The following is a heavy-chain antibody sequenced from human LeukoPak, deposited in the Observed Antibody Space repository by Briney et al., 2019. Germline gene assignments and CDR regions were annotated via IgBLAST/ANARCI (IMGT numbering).Heavy chain of an antibody. Sequence: AGGSLRLSCTASGFTLGSHDMHWVRQIPGRGLEWVAAVSSGFHAFFADSVQGRITVSREDARNSLYLQMNSLRAGDTAVYYCVREARGYHYTYFDYWGQGTLVTVSS. J-gene: IGHJ4*02. CDR2: VSSGFHA. CDR3: VREARGYHYTYFDY. CDR1: GFTLGSHD. V-gene: IGHV3-13*01. D-gene: IGHD5-18*01.